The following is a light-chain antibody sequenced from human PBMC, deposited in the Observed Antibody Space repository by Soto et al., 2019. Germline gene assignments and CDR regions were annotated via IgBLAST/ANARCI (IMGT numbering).Light chain of an antibody. J-gene: IGKJ2*03. Sequence: DIPLTQSPSFLSASVGDRVTVSCRASQDISTSLACFQQKAGKVPQLLVYPASTLQDGVPSRFSGSGSVTYFTLTINNLQAEDFATYYCQHLRTYPFSFGPGTKLDI. CDR1: QDISTS. V-gene: IGKV1-9*01. CDR3: QHLRTYPFS. CDR2: PAS.